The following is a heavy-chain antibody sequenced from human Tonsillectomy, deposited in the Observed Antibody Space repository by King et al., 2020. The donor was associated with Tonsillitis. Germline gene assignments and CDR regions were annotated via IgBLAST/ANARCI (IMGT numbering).Heavy chain of an antibody. D-gene: IGHD6-13*01. CDR2: VSPRDGRT. V-gene: IGHV1-8*02. CDR1: GYTFSNYD. CDR3: ARGVTAGGDS. J-gene: IGHJ5*01. Sequence: QLVQSGAEVKMPGASVKVSCKASGYTFSNYDINWMRQATGQGLEWLGWVSPRDGRTGIAQKFQGRVTMTPDTSISTAYMELSSLTSDDTAVYFCARGVTAGGDSWGQGTLVTVSS.